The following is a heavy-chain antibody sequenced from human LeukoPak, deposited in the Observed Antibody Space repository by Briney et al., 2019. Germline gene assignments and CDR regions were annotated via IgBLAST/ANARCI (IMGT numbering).Heavy chain of an antibody. CDR2: IYTSGST. CDR3: ARAGGVLLWFGEDNWFDP. Sequence: NPSETLSLTCTVSGDSISSYYWSRIRQPAGKGLEWIGRIYTSGSTNYNPSLKSRVTMSVDTSKNQFSLKLSSVTAADTAVYYCARAGGVLLWFGEDNWFDPWGQGTLVTVSS. J-gene: IGHJ5*02. CDR1: GDSISSYY. V-gene: IGHV4-4*07. D-gene: IGHD3-10*01.